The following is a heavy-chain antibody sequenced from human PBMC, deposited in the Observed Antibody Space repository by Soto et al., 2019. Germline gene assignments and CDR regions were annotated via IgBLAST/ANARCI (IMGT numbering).Heavy chain of an antibody. CDR1: GFTFSHYA. V-gene: IGHV3-30*18. J-gene: IGHJ4*02. D-gene: IGHD1-26*01. CDR3: AKDGSDNFDY. Sequence: QVQLVDSGGGVVQPGRSLRLSCAASGFTFSHYAMHWVRQAPGKGLEWVALMSYDGSNEYYADSVKGRFTISGDNSKNTLYLKMNSLTAEDTAVYYCAKDGSDNFDYWGQGTLVTVSS. CDR2: MSYDGSNE.